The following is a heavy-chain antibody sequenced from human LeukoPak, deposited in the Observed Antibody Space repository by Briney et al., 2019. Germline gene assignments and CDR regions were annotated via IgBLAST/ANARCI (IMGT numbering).Heavy chain of an antibody. CDR2: ISSSSSYI. V-gene: IGHV3-21*01. J-gene: IGHJ4*02. CDR3: AREVAAAGTGIDY. D-gene: IGHD6-13*01. CDR1: GFTFDDYA. Sequence: PGRSLRLSCAASGFTFDDYAMHWVRQAPGKGLEWVSSISSSSSYIYYADSVKGRFTISRDNAKNSLYLQMNSLRAEDTAVYYCAREVAAAGTGIDYWGQGTLVTVSS.